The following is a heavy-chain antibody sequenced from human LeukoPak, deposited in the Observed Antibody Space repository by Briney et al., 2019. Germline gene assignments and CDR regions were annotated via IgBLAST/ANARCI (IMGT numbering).Heavy chain of an antibody. J-gene: IGHJ4*02. CDR2: ISTYNDNT. D-gene: IGHD7-27*01. Sequence: GASVKASCKASGYTFTSYGISWVRLAPGQGPEWMGWISTYNDNTRYAQKFSGRVTMSTDTSTSTAYMELRSLRSDDTAVYYCARDENWVFDHWGQGTLVTVSS. CDR3: ARDENWVFDH. CDR1: GYTFTSYG. V-gene: IGHV1-18*01.